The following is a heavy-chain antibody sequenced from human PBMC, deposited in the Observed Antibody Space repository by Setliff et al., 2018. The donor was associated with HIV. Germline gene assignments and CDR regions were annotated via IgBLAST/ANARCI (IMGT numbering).Heavy chain of an antibody. J-gene: IGHJ6*03. D-gene: IGHD5-18*01. Sequence: SETLSLTCTVSGDSINSGGYYWSWIRQHPGMGLEWIGYIYYSGSTYFNPSLKSRVTISVDTSKNHFSLKLNSVTAADTAVYYCARLRMQLWPQIYYYYMDVWGTGTTVTVSS. CDR1: GDSINSGGYY. CDR2: IYYSGST. V-gene: IGHV4-31*03. CDR3: ARLRMQLWPQIYYYYMDV.